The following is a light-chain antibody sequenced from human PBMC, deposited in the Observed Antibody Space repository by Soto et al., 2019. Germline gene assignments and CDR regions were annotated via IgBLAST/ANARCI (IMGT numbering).Light chain of an antibody. Sequence: EIVMTQSPATLSLSPGERATLSCMASQSVISNLAWYQQKPGQAPRLLIYDASNRATGIPARFSGSGSGTDFTLTISSLEPEDFAVYYCQQRSNWPLTFGGGTKVDIK. CDR3: QQRSNWPLT. CDR2: DAS. CDR1: QSVISN. J-gene: IGKJ4*01. V-gene: IGKV3-11*01.